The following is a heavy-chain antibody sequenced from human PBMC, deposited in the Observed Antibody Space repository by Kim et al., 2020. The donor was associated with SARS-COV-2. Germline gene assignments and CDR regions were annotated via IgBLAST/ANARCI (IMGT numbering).Heavy chain of an antibody. D-gene: IGHD1-26*01. CDR1: GFTVSSNY. Sequence: GGSLRLSFAVSGFTVSSNYMSWVRQAPGMGLEWVSVIYNVDTTNYADSVRGRFTISRDNSKNTLYLQMNSLRDEDTAVYYCARQPEQTTGHYYFDYWGQGTLVTVSS. CDR3: ARQPEQTTGHYYFDY. V-gene: IGHV3-66*04. CDR2: IYNVDTT. J-gene: IGHJ4*02.